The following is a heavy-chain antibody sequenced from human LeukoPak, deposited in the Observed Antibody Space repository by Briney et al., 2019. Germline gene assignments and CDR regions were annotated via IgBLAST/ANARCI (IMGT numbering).Heavy chain of an antibody. D-gene: IGHD4-17*01. CDR3: ARSPGRYGDFDY. CDR2: IYTSGST. Sequence: SETLSLTCTVSGGSISSYYWSWLRQPAGKGLEWIGRIYTSGSTNYNPYLKSRVTMSVDTSKNQFSLKLSSVTAADTAVYYCARSPGRYGDFDYWGQGTLVTVSS. J-gene: IGHJ4*02. V-gene: IGHV4-4*07. CDR1: GGSISSYY.